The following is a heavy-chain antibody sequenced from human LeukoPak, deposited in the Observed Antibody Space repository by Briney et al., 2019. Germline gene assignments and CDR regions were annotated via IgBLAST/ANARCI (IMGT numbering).Heavy chain of an antibody. CDR1: GYSFSNYW. Sequence: GESLKISCKSSGYSFSNYWIGWVRQMPGKGLEWMGIIYPGDPDTRYSPSFQGQVTISADRSITTAYLQWISLKASDTAMYYCARHRDWSYGPIDYWGQGTLVTVSS. D-gene: IGHD5-18*01. J-gene: IGHJ4*02. CDR3: ARHRDWSYGPIDY. V-gene: IGHV5-51*01. CDR2: IYPGDPDT.